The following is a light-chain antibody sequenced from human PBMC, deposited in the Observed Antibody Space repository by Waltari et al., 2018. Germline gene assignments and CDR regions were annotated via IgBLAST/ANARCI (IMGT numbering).Light chain of an antibody. CDR1: QSPLHSNGNMY. J-gene: IGKJ4*01. V-gene: IGKV2-28*01. Sequence: DIVMTQSQLSLSVNPGEPASISCRSSQSPLHSNGNMYLDWYLQKPGQSPQLLIYSVSNRHSGFPDRFSGSGSGTDFTLKISRVEAEDVGVYYCMEAVQTLTFGGGTKVEIK. CDR2: SVS. CDR3: MEAVQTLT.